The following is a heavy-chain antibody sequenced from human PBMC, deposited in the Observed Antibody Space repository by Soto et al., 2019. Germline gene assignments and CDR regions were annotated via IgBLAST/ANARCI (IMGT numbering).Heavy chain of an antibody. CDR3: GREGVAPYYYYGMDV. CDR1: GYTFTRSG. J-gene: IGHJ6*02. CDR2: ISSYNGDT. D-gene: IGHD5-12*01. Sequence: ASVKVSCTASGYTFTRSGISWVRQAPGQGPEWMGWISSYNGDTNYAQTFQGRVTMTTDTSTSTAYMELRSLRSDDTAVYYCGREGVAPYYYYGMDVWGQGTPVTVSS. V-gene: IGHV1-18*01.